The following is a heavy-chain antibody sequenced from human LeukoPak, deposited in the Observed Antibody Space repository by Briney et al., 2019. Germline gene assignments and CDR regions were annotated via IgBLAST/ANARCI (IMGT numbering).Heavy chain of an antibody. D-gene: IGHD2-2*01. Sequence: GGSLRLSCAASGFTFSTYAMSWVRQAPGKGLECVSALSGNGNTIYYADSVKGRFTISRDNSKNTLSLQMNSLRAEDTAVYYCAKVYCSSTSCYGYYYYGMDVWGQGTTVTVSS. CDR1: GFTFSTYA. J-gene: IGHJ6*02. CDR3: AKVYCSSTSCYGYYYYGMDV. CDR2: LSGNGNTI. V-gene: IGHV3-23*01.